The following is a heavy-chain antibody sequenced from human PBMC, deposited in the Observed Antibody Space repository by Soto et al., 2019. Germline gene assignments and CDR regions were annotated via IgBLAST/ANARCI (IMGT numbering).Heavy chain of an antibody. CDR1: GFTVSSHA. CDR2: ISGSGDGT. D-gene: IGHD2-8*01. J-gene: IGHJ6*02. V-gene: IGHV3-23*01. Sequence: EVQLLESGGGVVQRGGSLRLSCAASGFTVSSHAMSWVRQAPGKGLEWVSSISGSGDGTYYGDSVKGRFTISRDSSSSTLYLQMKNLRGEDTAVYFCTRSRRSILMVYGFGGLDVWGRGTTVTVSS. CDR3: TRSRRSILMVYGFGGLDV.